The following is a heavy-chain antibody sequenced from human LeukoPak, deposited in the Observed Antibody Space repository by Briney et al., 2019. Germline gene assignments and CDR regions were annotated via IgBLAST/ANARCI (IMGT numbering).Heavy chain of an antibody. V-gene: IGHV3-23*01. CDR1: GFTFKYYA. CDR2: IDGSGDGT. Sequence: GGSLRLSCAASGFTFKYYAMTWVRQAPGKGLEWVAAIDGSGDGTYYADSVKGRFTISRDDSKNTLSLQMNSLRVEDTATYYCARDLAWGAFDYWGQGTLVTVSS. J-gene: IGHJ4*02. CDR3: ARDLAWGAFDY. D-gene: IGHD7-27*01.